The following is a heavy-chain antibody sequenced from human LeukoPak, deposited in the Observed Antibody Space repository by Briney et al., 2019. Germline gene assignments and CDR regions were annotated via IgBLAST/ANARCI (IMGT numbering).Heavy chain of an antibody. CDR3: AKAEGATLYYYGVDV. V-gene: IGHV3-23*01. Sequence: GGSLRLSCVASEXXFSNYAMXWXXXAPGXXXXXXXXIXSXXGHPYLXXPVXGPLPTSKDHSKHTLYLQINRLRADDPAVYYCAKAEGATLYYYGVDVWGQGTTVTVSS. CDR1: EXXFSNYA. J-gene: IGHJ6*02. CDR2: IXSXXGHP.